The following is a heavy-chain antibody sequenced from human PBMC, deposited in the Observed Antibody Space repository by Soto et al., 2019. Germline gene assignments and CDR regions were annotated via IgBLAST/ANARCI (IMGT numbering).Heavy chain of an antibody. J-gene: IGHJ4*02. CDR2: INGRSNYN. D-gene: IGHD1-26*01. CDR3: VREDGLVGSNSAFDY. CDR1: GFSFSTYN. Sequence: EVQVVESGGGLVKPGGSLRLSCATSGFSFSTYNMNWVRQAPGKGLEWVSYINGRSNYNYYTDSVKGQFAISRDNPKNSLYLQMDSLRVEDTAVYYCVREDGLVGSNSAFDYWGQGTLVTVSS. V-gene: IGHV3-21*02.